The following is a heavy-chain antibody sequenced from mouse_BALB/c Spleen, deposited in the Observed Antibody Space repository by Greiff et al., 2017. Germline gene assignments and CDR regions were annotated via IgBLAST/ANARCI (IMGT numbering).Heavy chain of an antibody. D-gene: IGHD1-1*01. J-gene: IGHJ2*01. Sequence: QVQLKESGAELAKPGASVKMSCKASGYTFTSYWMHWVKQRPGQGLEWIGYINPSTGYTEYNQKFKDKATLTADKSSSTAYMQLSSLTSEDSAVYYCARVTTVVATSDYWGQGTTLTVSS. V-gene: IGHV1-7*01. CDR1: GYTFTSYW. CDR2: INPSTGYT. CDR3: ARVTTVVATSDY.